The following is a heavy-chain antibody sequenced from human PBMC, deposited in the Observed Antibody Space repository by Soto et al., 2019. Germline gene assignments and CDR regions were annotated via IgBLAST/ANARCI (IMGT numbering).Heavy chain of an antibody. CDR3: PKVVGYCSGGRSSLDK. CDR2: ISSSSSTI. CDR1: GFTFSSYS. J-gene: IGHJ4*02. V-gene: IGHV3-48*01. D-gene: IGHD2-15*01. Sequence: GGSLRLSCAASGFTFSSYSMNWVRQAPGKGLEWVSYISSSSSTIYYADSVKGRFTISRDNAKNSLYLQMNSLRAEDTAVYYCPKVVGYCSGGRSSLDKCGQGPLVTFSS.